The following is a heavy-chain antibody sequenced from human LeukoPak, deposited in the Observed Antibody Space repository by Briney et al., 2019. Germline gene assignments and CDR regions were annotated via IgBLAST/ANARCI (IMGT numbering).Heavy chain of an antibody. D-gene: IGHD3-22*01. CDR1: GGTFTSSP. CDR3: AKLDSITMIVVVKSFDY. V-gene: IGHV3-23*01. J-gene: IGHJ4*02. CDR2: ISGSGGST. Sequence: PGGSLRLSCAASGGTFTSSPMHWVRQAPGKGLEWVSGISGSGGSTYYADSVKGRFIISRDNSKNTLFLQMNSLRAEDTAVYYCAKLDSITMIVVVKSFDYWGQGTLVTVSS.